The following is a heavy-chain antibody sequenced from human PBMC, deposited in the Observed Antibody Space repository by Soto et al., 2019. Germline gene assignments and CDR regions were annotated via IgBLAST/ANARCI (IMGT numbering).Heavy chain of an antibody. J-gene: IGHJ4*02. V-gene: IGHV3-23*01. CDR2: ITDNGGDT. CDR3: ARGSTDSYPGSRIFDF. D-gene: IGHD3-10*01. CDR1: GFTFNSYA. Sequence: GGSLRLSCAASGFTFNSYAMSWVRQAPGKGLEWVSSITDNGGDTKSADSVRGRFTISRDNSKNTLYLQMSSLRAEDSAVYYCARGSTDSYPGSRIFDFWGRGTLVTVSS.